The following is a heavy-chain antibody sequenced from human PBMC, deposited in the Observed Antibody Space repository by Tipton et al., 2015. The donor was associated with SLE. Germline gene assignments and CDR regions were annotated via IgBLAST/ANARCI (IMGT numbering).Heavy chain of an antibody. V-gene: IGHV5-51*03. Sequence: QLVQSGAEVKKPGESLKISCKGSGHSFTTYWIAWVRQMPGKGLECMGIIYTSDSDTRYSPSFQGQVTISADKSISTAYLQWTSRKASDTAMYYCATVPNNTWSGYTPSWGQGNLVSVSS. D-gene: IGHD3-3*01. CDR2: IYTSDSDT. CDR3: ATVPNNTWSGYTPS. CDR1: GHSFTTYW. J-gene: IGHJ4*02.